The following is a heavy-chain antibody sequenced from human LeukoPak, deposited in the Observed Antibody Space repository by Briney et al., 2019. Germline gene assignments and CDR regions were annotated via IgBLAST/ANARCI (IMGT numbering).Heavy chain of an antibody. Sequence: SQTLSLTCAISGDSVSSNSAAWNWIRQSPSRGLEWLGRTYYRSKWYDDYAVFVKGRISINPDTSKNQFSLQLNSVTPEDTAVYYCARGNLASAGDNRFDPWGQGTLVTVSS. V-gene: IGHV6-1*01. D-gene: IGHD6-13*01. J-gene: IGHJ5*02. CDR1: GDSVSSNSAA. CDR3: ARGNLASAGDNRFDP. CDR2: TYYRSKWYD.